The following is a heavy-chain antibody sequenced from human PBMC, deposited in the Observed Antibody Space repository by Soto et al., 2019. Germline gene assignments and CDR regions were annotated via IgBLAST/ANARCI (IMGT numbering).Heavy chain of an antibody. CDR2: IYPGDSDT. Sequence: GESRKISCKGSGYSFTSYWSGWVRQMPGKGLEWMGIIYPGDSDTRYSPSFQGQVTISADKSISTAYLQWSNLKASDTAIYYCASRGLRLGELSLSPPSEYYFDYWGQGTLVTVSS. D-gene: IGHD3-16*02. V-gene: IGHV5-51*01. J-gene: IGHJ4*02. CDR1: GYSFTSYW. CDR3: ASRGLRLGELSLSPPSEYYFDY.